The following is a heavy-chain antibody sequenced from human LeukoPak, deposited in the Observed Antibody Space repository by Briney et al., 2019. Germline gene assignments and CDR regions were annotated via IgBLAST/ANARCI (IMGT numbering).Heavy chain of an antibody. D-gene: IGHD3-10*01. J-gene: IGHJ4*02. V-gene: IGHV4-31*03. CDR3: ASFIDRNPYGSGSYYDFDY. Sequence: SETLSLTCTVSGGSTSSGGYYWSWVRQHPGKGLEWIGYIYYSGSTYYNPSLKRRVTISVDTSKNQFSLKLRSVTAADTAVYYCASFIDRNPYGSGSYYDFDYWGQGTLVTVSS. CDR1: GGSTSSGGYY. CDR2: IYYSGST.